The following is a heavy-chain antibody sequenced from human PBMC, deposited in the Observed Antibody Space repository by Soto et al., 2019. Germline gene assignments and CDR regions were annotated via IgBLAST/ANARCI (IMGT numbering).Heavy chain of an antibody. Sequence: QVQLVQSGAEVKKPGSSVKVSCKASEGTFSRYSITWVRQAPGHGLERIGRIIPIFGIVSYAQKFQGRVTITADESTGPAYMELSSLRSDDTAVYYCAREDRDRETGLVPAAIDGMDVWGQGTTVTVSS. V-gene: IGHV1-69*08. CDR3: AREDRDRETGLVPAAIDGMDV. CDR1: EGTFSRYS. CDR2: IIPIFGIV. D-gene: IGHD2-2*01. J-gene: IGHJ6*02.